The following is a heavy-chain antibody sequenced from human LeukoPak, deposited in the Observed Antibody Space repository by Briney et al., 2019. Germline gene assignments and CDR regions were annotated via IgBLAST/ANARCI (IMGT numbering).Heavy chain of an antibody. D-gene: IGHD2-8*01. V-gene: IGHV4-38-2*01. CDR3: ARQYCTNGVCNMYNWFDP. Sequence: PSETLSLTCAVSGYSISSGYYWGLIRQPPGKGLEWIGSIYHSGSTYYNPSLKSRVNRSVDTSKNQFSLKLSSVTAADTAVYYGARQYCTNGVCNMYNWFDPWGQGTLVTVSS. CDR2: IYHSGST. CDR1: GYSISSGYY. J-gene: IGHJ5*02.